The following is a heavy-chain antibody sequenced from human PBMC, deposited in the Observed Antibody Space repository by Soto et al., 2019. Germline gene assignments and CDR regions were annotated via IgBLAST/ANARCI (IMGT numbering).Heavy chain of an antibody. CDR2: IYYSGST. Sequence: SETLSLTCTVSGGSISSYYWSWIRQPPGKGLEWIGYIYYSGSTNYNPSLKSRVTISVDTSKNQFSLKLSSVTAADTAVYYCAGDDGYGGNPRGLFDYWGQGTLVTVSS. CDR3: AGDDGYGGNPRGLFDY. D-gene: IGHD4-17*01. J-gene: IGHJ4*02. CDR1: GGSISSYY. V-gene: IGHV4-59*01.